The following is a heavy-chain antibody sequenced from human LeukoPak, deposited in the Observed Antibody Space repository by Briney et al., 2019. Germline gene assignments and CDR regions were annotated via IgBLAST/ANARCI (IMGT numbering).Heavy chain of an antibody. J-gene: IGHJ6*03. V-gene: IGHV4-39*01. Sequence: SETLSLTCTVSGGSISSGSYYWSWIRQPPGKGLEWIGEINHSGSTNYNPSLKSRVTISVDTSKNQFSLKLSSVTAADTAVYYCARHRWFGELLTTPYYYYYMDVWGKGTTVTISS. CDR1: GGSISSGSYY. CDR3: ARHRWFGELLTTPYYYYYMDV. D-gene: IGHD3-10*01. CDR2: INHSGST.